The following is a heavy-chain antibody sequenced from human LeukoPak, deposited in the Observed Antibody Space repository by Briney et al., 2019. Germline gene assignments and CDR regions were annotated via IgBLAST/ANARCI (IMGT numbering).Heavy chain of an antibody. Sequence: PSETLSLTCTVSGGXISSSSYYWGWIRQPPGMGLEWIGSIYYSGSTYYNPSLKSRVTISVDTSKNQFSLKLSSVTAADTAVYYCARQYYDSSGYYWGQGTLVTVSS. CDR2: IYYSGST. D-gene: IGHD3-22*01. CDR3: ARQYYDSSGYY. V-gene: IGHV4-39*01. CDR1: GGXISSSSYY. J-gene: IGHJ4*02.